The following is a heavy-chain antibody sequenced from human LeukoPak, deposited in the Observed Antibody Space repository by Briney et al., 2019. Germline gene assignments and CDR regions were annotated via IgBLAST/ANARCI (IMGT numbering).Heavy chain of an antibody. D-gene: IGHD1-14*01. V-gene: IGHV7-4-1*02. J-gene: IGHJ4*02. CDR3: ARDPGSQRVNRLARRGDY. CDR2: IDTNTGIP. CDR1: GYTFTNFA. Sequence: ASVKVSCKASGYTFTNFAMNWVRQAPGQGLEWMGWIDTNTGIPSYAQGFTGRFVFSLDTSVSTVYLQISSLQADDAAVYYCARDPGSQRVNRLARRGDYWGQGTLVTVSS.